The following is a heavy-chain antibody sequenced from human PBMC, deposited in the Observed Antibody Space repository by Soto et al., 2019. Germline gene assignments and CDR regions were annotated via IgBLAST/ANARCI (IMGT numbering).Heavy chain of an antibody. V-gene: IGHV3-21*01. Sequence: GGSLRLSCAASGFTFSSYSMNWVRQAPGKGLEWVSSISSSSSYIYYADSVKGRFTISRDNAKNSLYLQMNSLRAEDTAVYYCARHIVVVPSSNYYYYGMDVWGQGTTVTSP. CDR1: GFTFSSYS. CDR2: ISSSSSYI. CDR3: ARHIVVVPSSNYYYYGMDV. D-gene: IGHD2-2*01. J-gene: IGHJ6*02.